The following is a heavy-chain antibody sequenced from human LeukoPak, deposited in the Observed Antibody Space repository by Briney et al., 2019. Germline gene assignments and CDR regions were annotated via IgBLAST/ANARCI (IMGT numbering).Heavy chain of an antibody. V-gene: IGHV3-7*01. CDR1: GFTFSSYW. J-gene: IGHJ4*02. Sequence: QRWGSLRLSCAASGFTFSSYWMSWVRQAPGKGLEWVANIKQDGSEKYYVDSVKGRFTISRDNAKNSLYLQMNSLRAEDTAVYYCAREAAAGFFDYWGQGTLVTVSS. CDR2: IKQDGSEK. CDR3: AREAAAGFFDY. D-gene: IGHD6-13*01.